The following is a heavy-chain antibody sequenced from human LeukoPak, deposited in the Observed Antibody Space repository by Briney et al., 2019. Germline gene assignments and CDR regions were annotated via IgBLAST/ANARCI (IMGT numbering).Heavy chain of an antibody. CDR1: GFTFSDYY. Sequence: GGSLRLSCAVSGFTFSDYYMTWVRQAPGKGLEWLSYISGNSGDINYLDSVRGRFTISRDNAKNSLYQQMNSLRVEDTAVYYCTRDPRRLDYLGQGTLVTVSS. V-gene: IGHV3-11*05. CDR3: TRDPRRLDY. J-gene: IGHJ4*02. CDR2: ISGNSGDI.